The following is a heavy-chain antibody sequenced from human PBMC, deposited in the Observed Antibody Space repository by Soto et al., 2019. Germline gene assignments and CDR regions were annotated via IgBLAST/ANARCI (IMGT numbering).Heavy chain of an antibody. V-gene: IGHV3-11*01. CDR2: ISSSGSTI. CDR1: GFTFSDYY. D-gene: IGHD1-1*01. Sequence: QVQLVESGGGLVKPGGSLRLSCAASGFTFSDYYMSWIRQAPGKGLEWVSYISSSGSTIYYADSVKGRFTISRDNAKNSLYLKMNSLRGEDTAVYYCAREPLPGTTYYYCDGVDVWGHGTRVTVSS. CDR3: AREPLPGTTYYYCDGVDV. J-gene: IGHJ6*02.